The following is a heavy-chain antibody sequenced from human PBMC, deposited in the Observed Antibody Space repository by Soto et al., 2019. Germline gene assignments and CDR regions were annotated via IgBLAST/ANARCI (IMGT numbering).Heavy chain of an antibody. CDR3: TTDSYSTIIIVRFDY. CDR2: IKSKTDGGTT. CDR1: GFTFSNAW. V-gene: IGHV3-15*07. D-gene: IGHD3-22*01. Sequence: GGSLRLACAASGFTFSNAWINWVRQAPGKGLEWVGRIKSKTDGGTTDFAEPVKGRFAISRDDSNNMVYLQMSSLKIEDTAVYYCTTDSYSTIIIVRFDYWGHGTLVTVSS. J-gene: IGHJ4*01.